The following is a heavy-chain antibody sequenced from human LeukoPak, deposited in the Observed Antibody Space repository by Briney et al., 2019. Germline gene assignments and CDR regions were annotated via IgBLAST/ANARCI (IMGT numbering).Heavy chain of an antibody. J-gene: IGHJ4*02. CDR2: ISWNSGSI. CDR1: GFTFDDYA. D-gene: IGHD6-19*01. Sequence: PGGSLRLSCAASGFTFDDYAMHWVRQAPGQGLEWVSGISWNSGSIGYADSVKGRFTISRDNAKHSLYLQMNSLRAEDTALYYCAKDPNSSGWYYFDYWGQGTLVTVSS. V-gene: IGHV3-9*01. CDR3: AKDPNSSGWYYFDY.